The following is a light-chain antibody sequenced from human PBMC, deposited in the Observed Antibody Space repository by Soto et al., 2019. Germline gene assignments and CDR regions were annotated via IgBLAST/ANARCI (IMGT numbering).Light chain of an antibody. J-gene: IGKJ2*01. Sequence: EFVLTQSPGTLSLSPGGRATLSCRASQTVRNNYLAWYQQKPGQAPRLLIYDASTMATGIPARFSGSGSGTEFTLTISSLQSEDFAVYYCQQYHDWPPYTFGQGTKVDI. V-gene: IGKV3-15*01. CDR1: QTVRNN. CDR2: DAS. CDR3: QQYHDWPPYT.